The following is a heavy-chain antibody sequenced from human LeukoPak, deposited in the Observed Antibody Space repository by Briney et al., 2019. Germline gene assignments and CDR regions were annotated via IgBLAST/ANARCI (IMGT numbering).Heavy chain of an antibody. CDR2: ITGNGDYT. Sequence: GSLRLSCAASGFTFSSYAMSWVRQAPGKGLEWVSAITGNGDYTDYADSVKGRFTISRDNSKNTAYLQMNSLRSEDTAVYYCAKRSGINYGFFDSWGQGTLVTVSS. J-gene: IGHJ4*02. V-gene: IGHV3-23*01. CDR1: GFTFSSYA. CDR3: AKRSGINYGFFDS. D-gene: IGHD1-26*01.